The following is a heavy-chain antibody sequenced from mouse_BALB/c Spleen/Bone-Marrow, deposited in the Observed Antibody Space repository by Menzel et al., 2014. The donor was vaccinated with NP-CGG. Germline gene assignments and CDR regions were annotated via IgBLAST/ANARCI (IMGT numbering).Heavy chain of an antibody. CDR2: IDPANGNT. CDR1: GFNIKDTY. Sequence: VQLQQPGAELVKPGASVKLSCTASGFNIKDTYMHWVKQRPEQGLEWIGRIDPANGNTKYDPKFQGKATITADTSSNTAYLQLSSLTSEDTAVYYCAMYYYGSSLFAYWGQGTLVNVSA. CDR3: AMYYYGSSLFAY. D-gene: IGHD1-1*01. J-gene: IGHJ3*01. V-gene: IGHV14-3*02.